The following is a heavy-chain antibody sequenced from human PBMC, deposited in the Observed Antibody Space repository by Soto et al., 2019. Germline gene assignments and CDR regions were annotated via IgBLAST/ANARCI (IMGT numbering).Heavy chain of an antibody. D-gene: IGHD3-22*01. Sequence: TLSLTCTVSGGSISSGDYYWSWIRQPPGKGLEWIGYIYYTGSTYYNPSLQSRLAISVDTSKNQLSLKLSSVTAADTAVYYCARALDDSSGYYGGLGYWGQGTLVTVSS. CDR2: IYYTGST. CDR3: ARALDDSSGYYGGLGY. CDR1: GGSISSGDYY. J-gene: IGHJ4*02. V-gene: IGHV4-30-4*01.